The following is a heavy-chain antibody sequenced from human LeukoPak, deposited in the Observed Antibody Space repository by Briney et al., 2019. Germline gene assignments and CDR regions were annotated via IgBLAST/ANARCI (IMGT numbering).Heavy chain of an antibody. D-gene: IGHD6-19*01. J-gene: IGHJ4*02. Sequence: GRSLRLSCAASGFTFDDYAMHWVRQAPGKGLEWVSGISWNSGSIGYADSVKGRFTISRDNAKNSLYLQMNSLRTEDTALYYCAKDSSVSLDSSGLDYWGQGTLVTVSS. V-gene: IGHV3-9*01. CDR1: GFTFDDYA. CDR3: AKDSSVSLDSSGLDY. CDR2: ISWNSGSI.